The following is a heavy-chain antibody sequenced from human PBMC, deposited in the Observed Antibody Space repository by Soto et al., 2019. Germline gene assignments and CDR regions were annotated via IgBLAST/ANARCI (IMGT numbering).Heavy chain of an antibody. J-gene: IGHJ5*02. D-gene: IGHD6-13*01. CDR3: TRDASRDSSARGWFDP. V-gene: IGHV3-21*01. CDR1: GXTFRSFT. CDR2: ISSNSAYI. Sequence: GSLRLSCAASGXTFRSFTMNWVRQAPGKGLELGSTISSNSAYIYYTDALRGRFTSSRDNAKNSLHLQMNSLRAEEPAVYYCTRDASRDSSARGWFDPWGPGTLGTVSS.